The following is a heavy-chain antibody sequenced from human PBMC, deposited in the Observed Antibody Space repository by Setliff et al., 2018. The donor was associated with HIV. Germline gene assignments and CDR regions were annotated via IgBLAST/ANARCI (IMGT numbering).Heavy chain of an antibody. J-gene: IGHJ5*02. CDR3: ARSTVGAGASFP. CDR2: ISGGGDRT. V-gene: IGHV3-23*01. CDR1: GFTLSSYA. D-gene: IGHD1-26*01. Sequence: GSLRLSCAASGFTLSSYAMTWVRQAPGKGLEWVSAISGGGDRTYHADSVRGRFTISRDNSKNTLYLQMNSLRAEDTAVYYCARSTVGAGASFPWGRGILVTVSS.